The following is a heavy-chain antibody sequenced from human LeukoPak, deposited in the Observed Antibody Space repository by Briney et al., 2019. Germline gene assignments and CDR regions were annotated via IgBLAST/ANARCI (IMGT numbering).Heavy chain of an antibody. J-gene: IGHJ3*01. CDR3: VRNLYGSGSYAFDF. Sequence: GESLRLSCAASGFTFSSYTMNWVRQAPGKGLEWVSSISTGSGYIYYADSVKGRFTISRDNAKNSLYLQMNSLRAEDTAVYYCVRNLYGSGSYAFDFWGQGTIVTVSS. V-gene: IGHV3-21*01. CDR1: GFTFSSYT. CDR2: ISTGSGYI. D-gene: IGHD3-10*01.